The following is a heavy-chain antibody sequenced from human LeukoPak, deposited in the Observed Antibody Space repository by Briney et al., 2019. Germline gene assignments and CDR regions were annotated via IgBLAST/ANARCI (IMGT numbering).Heavy chain of an antibody. V-gene: IGHV4-38-2*01. CDR2: IYHSGST. CDR1: GYSISSGYY. Sequence: SETLSLTCAVSGYSISSGYYWGWIRQPPGKGLEWIGSIYHSGSTYYNPSLKSRVTISVDTSKNQFSLKLNSVTAADTAVYYCAIGGNSEYSSSSYWGQGTLVTVSS. CDR3: AIGGNSEYSSSSY. J-gene: IGHJ4*02. D-gene: IGHD6-6*01.